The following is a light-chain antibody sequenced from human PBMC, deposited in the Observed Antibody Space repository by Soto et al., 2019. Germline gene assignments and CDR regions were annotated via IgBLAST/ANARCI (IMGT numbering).Light chain of an antibody. Sequence: EIVLTQSPGTLSLSPGESATLSCRANQVVSSSYLAWYQQKPGQAPRLLIYHASDRATGVPDRLSGSGSGTDFALTITRLEPEDFALFYCQQYGTFPFSFGQGTKLESK. CDR2: HAS. CDR3: QQYGTFPFS. V-gene: IGKV3-20*01. J-gene: IGKJ2*01. CDR1: QVVSSSY.